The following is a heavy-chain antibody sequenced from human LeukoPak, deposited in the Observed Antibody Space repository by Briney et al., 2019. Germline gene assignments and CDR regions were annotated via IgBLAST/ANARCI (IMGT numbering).Heavy chain of an antibody. J-gene: IGHJ5*02. V-gene: IGHV1-2*02. CDR3: ARDNGRAFYDFWSCSPYNWFDP. D-gene: IGHD3-3*01. Sequence: GASVTVSCKASGYTFTGYYMHWVRQAPGQGLEWMGWINPNSGGTNYAQKFQGRVTMTRDTSISTAYMELSRLRSDDTAVYYCARDNGRAFYDFWSCSPYNWFDPWGQGTLVTVSS. CDR2: INPNSGGT. CDR1: GYTFTGYY.